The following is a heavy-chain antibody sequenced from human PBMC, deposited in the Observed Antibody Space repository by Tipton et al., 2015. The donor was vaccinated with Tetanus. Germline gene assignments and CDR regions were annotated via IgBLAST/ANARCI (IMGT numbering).Heavy chain of an antibody. Sequence: GSLRLSCAASGFTLSRYTLNWVRQAPGKGLEWVSSISSSRRYIYYADSVKGRFTISRDNAKNSLYLQMISLRAEDTAVYSCARLMAEASNCVADCDPDYWGQGTLVTVSS. CDR3: ARLMAEASNCVADCDPDY. V-gene: IGHV3-21*01. CDR1: GFTLSRYT. D-gene: IGHD2-21*02. J-gene: IGHJ4*02. CDR2: ISSSRRYI.